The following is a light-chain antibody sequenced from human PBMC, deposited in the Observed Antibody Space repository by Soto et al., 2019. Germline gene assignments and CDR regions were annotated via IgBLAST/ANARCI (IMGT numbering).Light chain of an antibody. Sequence: QSVLTQPPSASGSPGQSVTISCAGTSSDIGGYNYVSWYQQHPGKAPKLMISEVSQRPSGVPDRFSGSKSGNTASLTVSGLQAEDEADYYCSSYAGYNNYVFGTGTKVTVL. CDR1: SSDIGGYNY. V-gene: IGLV2-8*01. CDR2: EVS. CDR3: SSYAGYNNYV. J-gene: IGLJ1*01.